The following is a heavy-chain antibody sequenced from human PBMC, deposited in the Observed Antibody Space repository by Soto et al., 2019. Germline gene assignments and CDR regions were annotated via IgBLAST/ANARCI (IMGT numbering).Heavy chain of an antibody. CDR2: IYYSGST. Sequence: SETLSLTCTVSGDSIRSYYWTWIRQPPGKGLELIGYIYYSGSTRYNPSLKSRVTISVDMSKNQFSLKLSSVLAAETDVYYCARAYGGFDNGLDVWGQGTAVTVS. CDR3: ARAYGGFDNGLDV. V-gene: IGHV4-59*01. CDR1: GDSIRSYY. D-gene: IGHD5-12*01. J-gene: IGHJ6*02.